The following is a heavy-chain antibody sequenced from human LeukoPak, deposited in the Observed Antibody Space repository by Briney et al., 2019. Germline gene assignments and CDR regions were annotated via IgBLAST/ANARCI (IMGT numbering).Heavy chain of an antibody. Sequence: RASVKVSCKASGYTFTGYYIHWVRQAPGQGLEWMGWINSHSGGTNYAQKFQGRVTMTRDTSITTVYMELYSLTSDDTAAYYCARGGDGYINNWFDPWGQGTQVTVSS. V-gene: IGHV1-2*02. CDR2: INSHSGGT. J-gene: IGHJ5*02. CDR1: GYTFTGYY. D-gene: IGHD5-24*01. CDR3: ARGGDGYINNWFDP.